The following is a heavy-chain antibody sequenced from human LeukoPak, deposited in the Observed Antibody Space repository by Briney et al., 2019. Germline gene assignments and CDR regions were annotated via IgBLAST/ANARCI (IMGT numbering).Heavy chain of an antibody. D-gene: IGHD3-3*01. CDR3: AKDHSGAYYDFWSGKFDY. CDR2: ISGSGGST. Sequence: PGGSLRLSCAASGFTFSSYAMRWVRQAPGKGLEWVSAISGSGGSTYYADSVKGRFTISRDNSKNTLYLQMNSLRAEDTGVYYCAKDHSGAYYDFWSGKFDYWGQGTLVTVSS. CDR1: GFTFSSYA. V-gene: IGHV3-23*01. J-gene: IGHJ4*02.